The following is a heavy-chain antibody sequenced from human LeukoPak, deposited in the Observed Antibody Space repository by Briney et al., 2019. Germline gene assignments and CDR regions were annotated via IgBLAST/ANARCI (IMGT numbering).Heavy chain of an antibody. CDR3: ARGSSGYWDNWFDP. CDR2: INPNSGGT. D-gene: IGHD3-22*01. V-gene: IGHV1-2*06. Sequence: GASVKVSCKASGYTFTGYYMHWVRQAPGHGLEWMGRINPNSGGTNDAQKFQGRVTMTRDTSISTAYMELSRLRYDDTAVYYCARGSSGYWDNWFDPWGQGTLVTVSS. J-gene: IGHJ5*02. CDR1: GYTFTGYY.